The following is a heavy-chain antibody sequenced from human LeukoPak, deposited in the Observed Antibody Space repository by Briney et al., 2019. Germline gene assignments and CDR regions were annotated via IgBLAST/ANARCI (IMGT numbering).Heavy chain of an antibody. J-gene: IGHJ4*02. D-gene: IGHD2-21*01. CDR1: GFTFSSYA. CDR2: ISGSGGST. V-gene: IGHV3-23*01. CDR3: AKGGGLFAYYFDY. Sequence: GGSLRLSCAASGFTFSSYAMTWVRQAPGKGLEWVSAISGSGGSTYYADSVKGRFTISRDNSKNTLFLQMNSLRAADTALYYCAKGGGLFAYYFDYWGQGTLVTVSS.